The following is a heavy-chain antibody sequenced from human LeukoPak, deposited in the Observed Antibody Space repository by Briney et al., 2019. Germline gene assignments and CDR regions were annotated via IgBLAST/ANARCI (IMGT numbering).Heavy chain of an antibody. J-gene: IGHJ4*02. CDR3: AKDRTAAGRFDY. CDR1: GFIFSDHY. D-gene: IGHD6-25*01. V-gene: IGHV3-72*01. Sequence: QSGGSLRLSCAASGFIFSDHYIDWVRQAPGKGLEWVARSKNKADGYITEYAASVTGRFTISRDDSKNSLYLQMNSLRAEDTAVYYCAKDRTAAGRFDYWGQGTLVTVSS. CDR2: SKNKADGYIT.